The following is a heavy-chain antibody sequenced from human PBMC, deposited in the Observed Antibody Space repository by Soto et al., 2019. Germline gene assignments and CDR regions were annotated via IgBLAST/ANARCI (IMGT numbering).Heavy chain of an antibody. D-gene: IGHD6-19*01. CDR1: GFTFSNSW. V-gene: IGHV3-74*01. CDR3: ARPMVAVAGTCGLDV. CDR2: IDSDGSST. Sequence: EVQLVESGGGLVQPGGSLRLSCAASGFTFSNSWMHWVRQAPGKGLVWVSRIDSDGSSTVYADSVKGRFTIARDNAKNTLYLQMNSLSADDTAVYYCARPMVAVAGTCGLDVWGQGTTVTVSS. J-gene: IGHJ6*02.